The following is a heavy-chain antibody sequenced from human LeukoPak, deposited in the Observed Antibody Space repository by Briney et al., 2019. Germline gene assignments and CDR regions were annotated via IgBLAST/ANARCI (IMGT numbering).Heavy chain of an antibody. D-gene: IGHD6-13*01. V-gene: IGHV3-30*04. Sequence: GGSLRLSCAASGFTFSSYAMHWVRQAPGKGLEWVAVISYDGSNKYYADSVKGRFTISRDNSKNTLYLQMNSLRAEDMAVYYCARETYSSSWTFDYWGQGTLVTVSS. CDR2: ISYDGSNK. J-gene: IGHJ4*02. CDR1: GFTFSSYA. CDR3: ARETYSSSWTFDY.